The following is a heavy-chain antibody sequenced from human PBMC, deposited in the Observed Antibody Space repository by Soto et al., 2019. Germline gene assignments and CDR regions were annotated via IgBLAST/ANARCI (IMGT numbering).Heavy chain of an antibody. J-gene: IGHJ4*02. V-gene: IGHV5-51*01. CDR3: ARHVPYNDYYFDY. D-gene: IGHD1-1*01. CDR1: GYRFTSYW. Sequence: GESLKISCQASGYRFTSYWIAWVRQMPGKGLEWMGIIYPDDSDTRYSPAFQGQVSISVDTSINTAYLQWSSLKASDTAMYYCARHVPYNDYYFDYWGQGTLVTVSS. CDR2: IYPDDSDT.